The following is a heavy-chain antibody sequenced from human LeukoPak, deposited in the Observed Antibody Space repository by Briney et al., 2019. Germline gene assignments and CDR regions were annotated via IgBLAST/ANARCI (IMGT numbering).Heavy chain of an antibody. J-gene: IGHJ4*02. D-gene: IGHD2-15*01. CDR3: ARDNKGPAF. CDR1: GFTVINTY. V-gene: IGHV3-53*01. Sequence: GGSLRLSCAASGFTVINTYMSWVRQAPGKGLEWVSVIYDTGGTFYSYSVKGRFTISRDYSKNTLYPQMNSLRVDDTAIYYCARDNKGPAFWGQGTLVTVSS. CDR2: IYDTGGT.